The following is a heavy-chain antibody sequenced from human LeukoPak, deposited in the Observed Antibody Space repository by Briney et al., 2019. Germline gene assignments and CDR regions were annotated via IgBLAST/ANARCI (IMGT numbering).Heavy chain of an antibody. CDR2: IYYSGST. CDR1: GGSISSYY. D-gene: IGHD3-10*01. Sequence: SETLSLTCTVSGGSISSYYWSWLRQPPGKGLEWIGYIYYSGSTNYNPSLKRRVTISVDTSKNQFSLKLSSVTAADTAVYYCARVSTHNGSGSYIREYYFDYWGQGTLVTASS. V-gene: IGHV4-59*01. CDR3: ARVSTHNGSGSYIREYYFDY. J-gene: IGHJ4*02.